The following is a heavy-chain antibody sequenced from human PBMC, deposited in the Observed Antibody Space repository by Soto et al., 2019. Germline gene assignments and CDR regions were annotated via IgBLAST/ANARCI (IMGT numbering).Heavy chain of an antibody. D-gene: IGHD2-2*01. CDR3: ARDSRDSCGCPSCIYFDF. Sequence: QVQLVQSGAEVKEPGASVSGSCKASGYTFSSYGFSWVRQAPGQGLEWVAWISANSGETNSAQKFQGRVTLTTDTTTSTAYVDLRSLTSDGTATYYCARDSRDSCGCPSCIYFDFWGQGTLVTVSS. V-gene: IGHV1-18*01. CDR2: ISANSGET. CDR1: GYTFSSYG. J-gene: IGHJ4*02.